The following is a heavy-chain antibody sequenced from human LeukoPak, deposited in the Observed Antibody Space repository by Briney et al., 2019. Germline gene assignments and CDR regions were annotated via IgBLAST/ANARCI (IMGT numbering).Heavy chain of an antibody. CDR1: GGSISSSSYY. V-gene: IGHV4-39*07. Sequence: SETLSLTCTVSGGSISSSSYYWGWIRQPPGKGLEWIGNIYYSGSTFYNPSLTSRVTISVDTSKNQFSLKLSSVTAADTAVYYCARDWVDYGDPFDYWGQGTLVTVSS. D-gene: IGHD4-17*01. CDR3: ARDWVDYGDPFDY. J-gene: IGHJ4*02. CDR2: IYYSGST.